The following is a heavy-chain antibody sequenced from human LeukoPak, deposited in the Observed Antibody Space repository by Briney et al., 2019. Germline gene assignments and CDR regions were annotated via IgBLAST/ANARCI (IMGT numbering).Heavy chain of an antibody. J-gene: IGHJ6*02. CDR1: GFTFSSYG. CDR2: IWYDGSNK. CDR3: ANGYGWMDV. Sequence: GGSLRLSCAASGFTFSSYGMHWVRQAPGKGLEWVTVIWYDGSNKYYTDAVKGRFTISRDNSKNTLDLQMNSLRAEDTAVYYCANGYGWMDVWGQGTTVTVSS. V-gene: IGHV3-30*02. D-gene: IGHD3-16*01.